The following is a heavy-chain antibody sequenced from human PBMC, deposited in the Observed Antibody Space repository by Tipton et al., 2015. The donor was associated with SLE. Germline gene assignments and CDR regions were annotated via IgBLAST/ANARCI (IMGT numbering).Heavy chain of an antibody. V-gene: IGHV7-4-1*02. D-gene: IGHD1-26*01. J-gene: IGHJ6*02. CDR3: AGPHATYSGRYGLYYGMDV. CDR1: GYTFTSYA. CDR2: INTNTGNP. Sequence: QVQLVQSGAEVKKSGASVKVSCKASGYTFTSYAMNWVRQAPGQGLEWMGWINTNTGNPTYAQGFTGRFVFSLDTSVSTAYLQISSLKAEDTAVYYCAGPHATYSGRYGLYYGMDVWGQGTTVTVSS.